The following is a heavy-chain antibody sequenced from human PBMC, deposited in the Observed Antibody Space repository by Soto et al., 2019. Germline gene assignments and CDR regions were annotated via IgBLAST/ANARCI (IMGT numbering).Heavy chain of an antibody. CDR3: ARRGRKCGGDCCPHGMDV. CDR1: GYSFTSYW. V-gene: IGHV5-51*01. D-gene: IGHD2-21*02. CDR2: IYPGDSDT. Sequence: PGESLKISCKGSGYSFTSYWIGWVRQMPGKGLEWMGIIYPGDSDTRYSPSFQGQVTISADKSISTAYLQGSSLKASDTAMYYCARRGRKCGGDCCPHGMDVWGQGTTVTVSS. J-gene: IGHJ6*02.